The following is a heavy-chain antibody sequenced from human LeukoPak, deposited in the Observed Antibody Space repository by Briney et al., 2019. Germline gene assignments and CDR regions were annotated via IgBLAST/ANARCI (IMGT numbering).Heavy chain of an antibody. Sequence: GGSLRLSCAASGFTFSSYAMDWVRQSPGKGLEWLGRSKTTKPNSCTTDYAASVKGRFTISRDDSKNSLYLQLNSLKTEDTAVYYCVRVVTTDRGWYHFDNWGQGILVTVSS. J-gene: IGHJ4*02. D-gene: IGHD6-19*01. V-gene: IGHV3-72*01. CDR2: SKTTKPNSCTT. CDR3: VRVVTTDRGWYHFDN. CDR1: GFTFSSYA.